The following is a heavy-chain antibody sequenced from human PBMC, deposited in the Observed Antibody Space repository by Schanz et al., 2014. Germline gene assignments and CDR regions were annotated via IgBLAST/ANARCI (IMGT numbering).Heavy chain of an antibody. Sequence: QVQLVQSGSELKKPGASVKVSCKASGYTFTNYAMNWVRQAPGQGLEWMGWINTNTGNPTFAQGFTGRFGFSLDTHDGSSSLQFSSLQAQDPAVYYRARGRNYDIFTGYLGYYYFGMDVWGQGTTVTVSS. CDR3: ARGRNYDIFTGYLGYYYFGMDV. CDR2: INTNTGNP. V-gene: IGHV7-4-1*02. CDR1: GYTFTNYA. J-gene: IGHJ6*02. D-gene: IGHD3-9*01.